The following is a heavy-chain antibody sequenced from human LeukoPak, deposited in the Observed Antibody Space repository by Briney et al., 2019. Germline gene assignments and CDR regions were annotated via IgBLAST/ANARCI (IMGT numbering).Heavy chain of an antibody. CDR2: INHSGST. CDR3: ARNRASGHCSSTSCYSYYYYYMDV. Sequence: SETLSLTCAVYGGSFNGYYWSWIRQPRGKGLEWIGEINHSGSTNYNPSLKSRVTISVDTSKNQFSLKLSSVTAADTAVYYCARNRASGHCSSTSCYSYYYYYMDVWGKGTTVTVSS. D-gene: IGHD2-2*01. CDR1: GGSFNGYY. J-gene: IGHJ6*03. V-gene: IGHV4-34*01.